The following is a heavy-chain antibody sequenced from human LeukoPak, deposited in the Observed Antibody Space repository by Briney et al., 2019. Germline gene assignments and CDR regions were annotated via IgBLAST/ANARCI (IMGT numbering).Heavy chain of an antibody. CDR1: GYTVTGYY. CDR2: INPNSGGT. J-gene: IGHJ6*03. V-gene: IGHV1-2*02. D-gene: IGHD6-19*01. Sequence: ASVKVSCNASGYTVTGYYIHWVRQAPGQGLEWMGWINPNSGGTNYAQKCQGRVTMTTATSISTTYMELSRLRSDDTKAYYCARGCWEYSSGWLRPYYYYMDVWGKGTKVSVCS. CDR3: ARGCWEYSSGWLRPYYYYMDV.